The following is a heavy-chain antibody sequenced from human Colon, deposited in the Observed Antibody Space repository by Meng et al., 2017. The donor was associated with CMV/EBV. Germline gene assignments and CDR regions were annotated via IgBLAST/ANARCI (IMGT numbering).Heavy chain of an antibody. Sequence: GESLKISCAASAFTFTNYAMKWLRQAPGKGLEWVSGISGSGYTTYYADSVKGRFTISRDNSNNTVDLQLNSLRAEDTAVYYCSLRKVVVPAPKKSWPYYYGMDVWGQGTTVTVSS. CDR3: SLRKVVVPAPKKSWPYYYGMDV. CDR1: AFTFTNYA. CDR2: ISGSGYTT. V-gene: IGHV3-23*01. J-gene: IGHJ6*02. D-gene: IGHD2-2*01.